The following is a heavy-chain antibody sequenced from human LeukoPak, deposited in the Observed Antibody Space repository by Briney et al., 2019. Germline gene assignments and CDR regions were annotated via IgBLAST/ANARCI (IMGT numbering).Heavy chain of an antibody. CDR2: ASGSGGST. V-gene: IGHV3-23*01. CDR1: GFTFTNYA. J-gene: IGHJ4*02. D-gene: IGHD1-14*01. Sequence: GGSLRLSCAASGFTFTNYAMSWVRQAPGKGLEWVSTASGSGGSTYYADSVKGRFTVSRGNSKNTLYLQMNSLRAEDTAVYYCARDNPPLYWGQGTLVTVSS. CDR3: ARDNPPLY.